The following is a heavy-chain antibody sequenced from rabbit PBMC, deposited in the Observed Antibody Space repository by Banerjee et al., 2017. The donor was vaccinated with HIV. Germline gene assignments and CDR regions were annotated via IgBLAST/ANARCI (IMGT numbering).Heavy chain of an antibody. CDR2: IYTGDGNT. Sequence: QEQLEESGGDLVKPEGSLTLTCTASGFSFSINYWICWVRQAPGKGLEWIACIYTGDGNTYYASWAKGRFTISKTSSTTVTLQMTSLTAADTATYFCARERPGDVGGNWDGFDPWGPGTLVTVS. V-gene: IGHV1S45*01. CDR1: GFSFSINYW. J-gene: IGHJ2*01. D-gene: IGHD2-1*01. CDR3: ARERPGDVGGNWDGFDP.